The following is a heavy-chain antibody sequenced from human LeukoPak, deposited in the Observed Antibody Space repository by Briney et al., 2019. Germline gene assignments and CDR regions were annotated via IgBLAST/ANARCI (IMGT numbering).Heavy chain of an antibody. CDR2: INSNSGGT. CDR3: ARYSSGRPPFDY. D-gene: IGHD3-22*01. J-gene: IGHJ4*02. Sequence: ASVKVSCKASGYTFTSYAMNWVRQAPGQGLEWMGWINSNSGGTNYAQKFQGRVTMTRDTSISTAYMELSSLRSDDTAVYYCARYSSGRPPFDYWGQGTLVTVSS. V-gene: IGHV1-2*02. CDR1: GYTFTSYA.